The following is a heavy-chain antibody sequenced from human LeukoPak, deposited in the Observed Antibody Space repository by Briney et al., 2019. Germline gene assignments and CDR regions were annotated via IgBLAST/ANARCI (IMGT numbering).Heavy chain of an antibody. CDR1: GKAVSSGFF. CDR3: ARDFRDGLVHNNFDY. V-gene: IGHV4-38-2*02. J-gene: IGHJ4*02. D-gene: IGHD5-24*01. CDR2: IYQSKTT. Sequence: SETLSLICNVSGKAVSSGFFWGWIRQPPGKGLEWIGSIYQSKTTHHNPSLKNRVTISVDMSKNQFSLTLRSVTAADTAVYYCARDFRDGLVHNNFDYWGQGTLVTVSS.